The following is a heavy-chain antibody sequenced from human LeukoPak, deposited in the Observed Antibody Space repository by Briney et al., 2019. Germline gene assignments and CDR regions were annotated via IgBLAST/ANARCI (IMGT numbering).Heavy chain of an antibody. CDR3: ARGISYDSSVDY. J-gene: IGHJ4*02. D-gene: IGHD3-22*01. CDR2: IYYSGST. V-gene: IGHV4-39*07. Sequence: SETLSLTCTVSGGSISSSSYYWGWIRQPPGKGLEWIGSIYYSGSTYYNPSLKSRVTISVDTSKSQFSLKLSSVTAADTAVYYCARGISYDSSVDYWGQGTLVTVSS. CDR1: GGSISSSSYY.